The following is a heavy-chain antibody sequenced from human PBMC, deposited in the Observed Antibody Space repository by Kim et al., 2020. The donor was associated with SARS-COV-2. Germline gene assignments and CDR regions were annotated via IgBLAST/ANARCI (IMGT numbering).Heavy chain of an antibody. D-gene: IGHD6-19*01. CDR3: AKDVDSSGWDWGGMDV. V-gene: IGHV3-9*01. J-gene: IGHJ6*02. Sequence: SVKGRFTISRDNAKNSLYLQMNSLRAEDTALYYCAKDVDSSGWDWGGMDVWGQGTTVTVSS.